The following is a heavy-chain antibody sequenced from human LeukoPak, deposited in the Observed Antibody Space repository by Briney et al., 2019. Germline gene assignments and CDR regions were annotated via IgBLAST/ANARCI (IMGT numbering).Heavy chain of an antibody. J-gene: IGHJ6*03. CDR3: ARVGAATFYWYYMDV. Sequence: GGSLRLSCEASGFTFSSYWMSWVRQTPGKGLEWVANIKQDGSDKYYVDSLRGRFTVSRDNAKNSLYLQINSLRVGDTAVYFCARVGAATFYWYYMDVWGKGTTVTVSS. V-gene: IGHV3-7*01. CDR2: IKQDGSDK. CDR1: GFTFSSYW. D-gene: IGHD2-15*01.